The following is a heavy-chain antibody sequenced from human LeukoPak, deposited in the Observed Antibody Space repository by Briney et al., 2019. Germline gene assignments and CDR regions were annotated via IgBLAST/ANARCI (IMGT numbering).Heavy chain of an antibody. CDR3: ARRPSNYDFWSGFDY. J-gene: IGHJ4*02. CDR1: GFTVSSNY. V-gene: IGHV3-66*01. CDR2: IYSGGST. Sequence: PGGSLRLSCAASGFTVSSNYMSWVRQAPGKGLEWVSVIYSGGSTYYADSVKGRFTISRDNSKHTLYLQMNSLRAEDTAVYYCARRPSNYDFWSGFDYWGQGTLVTVSS. D-gene: IGHD3-3*01.